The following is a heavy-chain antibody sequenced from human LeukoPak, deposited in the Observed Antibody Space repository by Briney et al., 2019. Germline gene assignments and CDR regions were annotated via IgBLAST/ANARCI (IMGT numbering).Heavy chain of an antibody. CDR2: ISGSGDTT. J-gene: IGHJ3*01. V-gene: IGHV3-23*01. CDR3: AKAFQRGWERDAFAF. D-gene: IGHD1-26*01. Sequence: GGSLRLSCAASGFTFSSYSMSCLRQAPGKGLEWVSLISGSGDTTNYADSVKGRFTISRDNSKNTLYLQMNSLGADDTAVYYCAKAFQRGWERDAFAFWGQGTLVTVSS. CDR1: GFTFSSYS.